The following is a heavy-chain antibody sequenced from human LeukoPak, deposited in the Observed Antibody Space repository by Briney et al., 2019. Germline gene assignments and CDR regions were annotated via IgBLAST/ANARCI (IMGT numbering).Heavy chain of an antibody. V-gene: IGHV1-18*04. Sequence: GAPVKVSCKASGYTFTSYGISWVRQAPGQGLEWMGWISAYNGNTNSAQKLQGRVTMTTDTSTSTAYMELRSLRSDDTAVYYCARDRTVWFGELSPIDYWGQGTLVTVSS. CDR1: GYTFTSYG. CDR2: ISAYNGNT. J-gene: IGHJ4*02. CDR3: ARDRTVWFGELSPIDY. D-gene: IGHD3-10*01.